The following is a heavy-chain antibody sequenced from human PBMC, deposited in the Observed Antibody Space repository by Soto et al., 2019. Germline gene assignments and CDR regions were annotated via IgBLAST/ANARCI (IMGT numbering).Heavy chain of an antibody. D-gene: IGHD2-15*01. Sequence: ASVKVSCKASGYTFTSYGISWVRQAPGQGLEWMGWISAYNGNTNYAQKLQGRVTMATDTSTSTAYMELRSLRSEDTAVYYCARGRSVVELFDIWGQGTMVTVSS. CDR3: ARGRSVVELFDI. CDR1: GYTFTSYG. J-gene: IGHJ3*02. V-gene: IGHV1-18*01. CDR2: ISAYNGNT.